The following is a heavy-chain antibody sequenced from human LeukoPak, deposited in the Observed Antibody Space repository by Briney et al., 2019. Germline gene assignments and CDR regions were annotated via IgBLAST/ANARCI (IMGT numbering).Heavy chain of an antibody. D-gene: IGHD3-9*01. CDR1: GFTFSSYE. CDR2: ISSSGSTI. V-gene: IGHV3-48*03. CDR3: ARGGILTGYYPFDY. Sequence: GGSLRLSCAASGFTFSSYEMNWVRQAPGKGLEWVSYISSSGSTIYYADSVKGRFTISRDNAKNSLYLQMNSLGAEDTAVYYCARGGILTGYYPFDYWGQGTLVTVSS. J-gene: IGHJ4*02.